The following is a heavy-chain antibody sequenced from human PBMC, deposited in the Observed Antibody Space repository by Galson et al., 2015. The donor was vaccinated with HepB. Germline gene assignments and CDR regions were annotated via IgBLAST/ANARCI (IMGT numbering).Heavy chain of an antibody. D-gene: IGHD4/OR15-4a*01. CDR2: ISYDGADK. Sequence: SLRLSCAASGFTFSNYWMTWVRQGPGKGLEWVTVISYDGADKFYADSVKGRFTISRDNSKNTVYLQTNSLRREDTAVYYCARDRGLHEDLTPIDYWGQGTLVTVSS. CDR1: GFTFSNYW. V-gene: IGHV3-30-3*01. CDR3: ARDRGLHEDLTPIDY. J-gene: IGHJ4*02.